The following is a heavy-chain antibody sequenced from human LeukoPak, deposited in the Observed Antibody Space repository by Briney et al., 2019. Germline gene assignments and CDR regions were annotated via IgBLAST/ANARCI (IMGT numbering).Heavy chain of an antibody. Sequence: SETLSLTCTVSGGSISSYYWSWIRQPAGKGLEWIGRIYTSRSTNYNPSLKSRVTMSVDTSKNQFSLKLSSVTAADTAVYYCARDDVLLWFGELPYGAYAFDIWGQGTMVTVSS. CDR2: IYTSRST. J-gene: IGHJ3*02. CDR3: ARDDVLLWFGELPYGAYAFDI. CDR1: GGSISSYY. V-gene: IGHV4-4*07. D-gene: IGHD3-10*01.